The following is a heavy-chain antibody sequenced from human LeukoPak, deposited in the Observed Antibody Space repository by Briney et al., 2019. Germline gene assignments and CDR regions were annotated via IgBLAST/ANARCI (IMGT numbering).Heavy chain of an antibody. D-gene: IGHD3-16*01. CDR3: ARVGIRGNDY. J-gene: IGHJ4*02. Sequence: GGSLRLSCAASGFTFSSDSMIWVRQAPGKGLEWVSSISSSSSYIYYADSVKGRFTISRDNAKNSLYLQMNSLRAEDTAVYYCARVGIRGNDYWGQGTLVTVSS. CDR1: GFTFSSDS. V-gene: IGHV3-21*01. CDR2: ISSSSSYI.